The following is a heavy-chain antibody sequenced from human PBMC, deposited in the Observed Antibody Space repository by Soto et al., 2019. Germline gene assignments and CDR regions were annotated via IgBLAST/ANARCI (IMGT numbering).Heavy chain of an antibody. D-gene: IGHD2-15*01. V-gene: IGHV3-53*02. Sequence: EVQLVETGGGLIQPGGSLRLSCAASGFTVSTHYMAWVRQAPGKGLAWVSIIYSGGDAYYADSVKGRFTISRDNSKNTLYLQMNSLRAEDTAVYYCAREGGGVYCSGGSCYGRYFDYWGQGTLVTVSA. CDR2: IYSGGDA. CDR3: AREGGGVYCSGGSCYGRYFDY. J-gene: IGHJ4*02. CDR1: GFTVSTHY.